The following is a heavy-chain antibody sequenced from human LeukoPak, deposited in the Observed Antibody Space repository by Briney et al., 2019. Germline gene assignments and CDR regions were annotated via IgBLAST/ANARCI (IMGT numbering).Heavy chain of an antibody. CDR2: IIPIFGTA. CDR3: ATGFNWNSDAFDI. D-gene: IGHD1-7*01. CDR1: GGTFSSYA. V-gene: IGHV1-69*06. J-gene: IGHJ3*02. Sequence: SVKVSCKASGGTFSSYAISWVRQAPGQGLEWVGGIIPIFGTANYAQKFQGRVTITADKSTSTAYMELSSLRSEDTAVYYCATGFNWNSDAFDIWGQGTMVTVSS.